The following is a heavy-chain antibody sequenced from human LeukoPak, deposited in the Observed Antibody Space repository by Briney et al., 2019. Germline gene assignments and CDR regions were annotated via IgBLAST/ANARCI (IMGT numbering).Heavy chain of an antibody. D-gene: IGHD3-10*01. CDR3: VRVRPAWFGELFRGPIDY. V-gene: IGHV4-4*07. CDR2: IYTSGST. Sequence: SETLSLTCTVSGGSISSYYWSWIRQPAGKGLEWIGRIYTSGSTNYNPSLKSRVTISVDTSKNQFSLKLTSVTAADTAVYYCVRVRPAWFGELFRGPIDYWGQGTLVTVSS. CDR1: GGSISSYY. J-gene: IGHJ4*02.